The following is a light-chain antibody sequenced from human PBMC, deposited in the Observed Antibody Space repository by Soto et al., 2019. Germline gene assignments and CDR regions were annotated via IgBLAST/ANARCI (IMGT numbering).Light chain of an antibody. J-gene: IGKJ1*01. CDR1: QSVSSN. V-gene: IGKV3-15*01. CDR3: QQFNNWPPT. Sequence: EIVMTQSPATLSVSPGERATLSCRASQSVSSNLAWYQQKPGQAPRLLIYGASTRATGIPARFSGSGSGTEFTLTISSLPSEDSAVYYCQQFNNWPPTFGQGTTVEIK. CDR2: GAS.